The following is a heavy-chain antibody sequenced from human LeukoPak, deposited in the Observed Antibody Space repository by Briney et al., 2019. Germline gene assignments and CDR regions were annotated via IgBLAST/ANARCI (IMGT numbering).Heavy chain of an antibody. D-gene: IGHD2-2*01. J-gene: IGHJ4*02. CDR2: ISYDGSNK. V-gene: IGHV3-30-3*01. CDR1: GFTFSSYA. CDR3: ARSTRWFVVVPAAIVY. Sequence: QPGGSLRLSCAASGFTFSSYAMHWVRQAPGKGLEWVAVISYDGSNKYYADSVKGRFTISRDNSKNTLYLQMNSLRAEDTAVYYCARSTRWFVVVPAAIVYWGQGTLVTVSS.